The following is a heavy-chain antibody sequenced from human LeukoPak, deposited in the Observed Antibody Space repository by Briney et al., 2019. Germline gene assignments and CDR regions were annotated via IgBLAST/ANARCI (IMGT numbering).Heavy chain of an antibody. CDR2: INAGNGNT. J-gene: IGHJ4*02. D-gene: IGHD1-26*01. V-gene: IGHV1-3*01. Sequence: ASVKVSCKASGYTFTSYAMHWVRQAPGRRLEWMGWINAGNGNTKYSQKFQGRVTITRDTSASTAYMELSSLRSEDTAVYYCARVSGSYYVLLFDYWGQGTLVTVSS. CDR3: ARVSGSYYVLLFDY. CDR1: GYTFTSYA.